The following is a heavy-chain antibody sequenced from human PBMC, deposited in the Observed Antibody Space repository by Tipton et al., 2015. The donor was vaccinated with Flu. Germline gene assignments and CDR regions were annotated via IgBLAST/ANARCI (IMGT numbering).Heavy chain of an antibody. D-gene: IGHD3-16*01. V-gene: IGHV3-30*07. J-gene: IGHJ4*02. Sequence: SLRLSCAASGFTFSSYAMHWVRQAPGKGLGWVAVISYDGSNKYYADSVKGRFTISRDNSKNTLYLQMNSLRAEDTALYYCARTVGVPLYYFDYWGQGTLVTVSS. CDR3: ARTVGVPLYYFDY. CDR1: GFTFSSYA. CDR2: ISYDGSNK.